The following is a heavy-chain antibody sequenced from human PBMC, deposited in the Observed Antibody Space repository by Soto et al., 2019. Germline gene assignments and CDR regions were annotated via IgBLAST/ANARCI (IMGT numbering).Heavy chain of an antibody. CDR1: GFTFSSYT. Sequence: GGSLRLSCAASGFTFSSYTMNWVRQAPGKGLEWVSSVSSSSTYIYYADSVKGRFTISRDNAKNSLYMQMNSLRAEDTAIYYCARGSHSTTWYGGQFDYWGQGTLVTVSS. CDR2: VSSSSTYI. V-gene: IGHV3-21*01. D-gene: IGHD6-13*01. J-gene: IGHJ4*01. CDR3: ARGSHSTTWYGGQFDY.